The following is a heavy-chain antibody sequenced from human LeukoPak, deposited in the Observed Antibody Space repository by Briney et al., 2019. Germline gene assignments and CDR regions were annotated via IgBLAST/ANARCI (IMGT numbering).Heavy chain of an antibody. V-gene: IGHV5-51*01. Sequence: GESLRISCKGSGYNFNSYWIGWVRQMPGRGLEWMGIIYPGDSDTRYSPSFQGQVTISADKSISTAYLQWSSLKASDTAIHYCARHQIVGATRSPFDYWGQGTLVTVSS. CDR2: IYPGDSDT. J-gene: IGHJ4*02. D-gene: IGHD1-26*01. CDR1: GYNFNSYW. CDR3: ARHQIVGATRSPFDY.